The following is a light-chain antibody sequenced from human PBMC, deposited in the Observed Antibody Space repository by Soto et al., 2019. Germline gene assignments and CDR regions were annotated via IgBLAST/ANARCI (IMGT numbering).Light chain of an antibody. V-gene: IGLV1-51*01. CDR1: GSNVGANF. J-gene: IGLJ2*01. CDR2: ANN. Sequence: QSVLTQPPSVSAAPGQRVTISCSGSGSNVGANFVSWYQQLPGTALKLLIYANNKRPSGIPDRFSGSKSDTSATLDITGLPTGDEADYYCGTWDTRLNVFLFGGGTKLTVL. CDR3: GTWDTRLNVFL.